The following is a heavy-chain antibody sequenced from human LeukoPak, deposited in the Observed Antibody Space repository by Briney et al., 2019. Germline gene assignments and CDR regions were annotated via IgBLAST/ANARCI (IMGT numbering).Heavy chain of an antibody. CDR1: GYTFDVYY. CDR3: ARDRTSTWYGGIDY. J-gene: IGHJ4*02. CDR2: INSNSGDT. D-gene: IGHD6-13*01. Sequence: ASVKVSCEASGYTFDVYYIHWVRQAPGQGLEWMGCINSNSGDTNHAQKFQGRVTMTRDTSITTAYMELSSLGFDDTAVYYCARDRTSTWYGGIDYWGQGTLVTVSS. V-gene: IGHV1-2*02.